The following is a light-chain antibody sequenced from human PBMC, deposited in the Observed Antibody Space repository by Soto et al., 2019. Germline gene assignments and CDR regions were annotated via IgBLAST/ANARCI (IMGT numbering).Light chain of an antibody. CDR1: QSVSSNY. CDR2: DAS. J-gene: IGKJ2*01. CDR3: QQYGNWPPNT. V-gene: IGKV3D-20*01. Sequence: ETVMTQSPGTLSLSPGERATLYSVASQSVSSNYLAWYQQKPGLAPRLLIYDASTRATGIPDRFSGSGSGTDFTLTISRLEPEDFAVYYCQQYGNWPPNTFGQGTKVEIK.